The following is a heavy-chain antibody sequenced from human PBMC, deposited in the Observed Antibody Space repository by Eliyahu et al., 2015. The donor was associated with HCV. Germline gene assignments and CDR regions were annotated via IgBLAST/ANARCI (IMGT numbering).Heavy chain of an antibody. J-gene: IGHJ6*02. CDR2: IIPMLRIA. Sequence: EVKRPGSSVKVSCTASGGTFSSQSISWVRQAPGQGLEWMRRIIPMLRIASYAQNFQGRVTITAEKSSNTAYMELSSLRSEDTAVYYCARDRDPYYYGMDVWGQGTTVTVTS. CDR3: ARDRDPYYYGMDV. V-gene: IGHV1-69*04. CDR1: GGTFSSQS.